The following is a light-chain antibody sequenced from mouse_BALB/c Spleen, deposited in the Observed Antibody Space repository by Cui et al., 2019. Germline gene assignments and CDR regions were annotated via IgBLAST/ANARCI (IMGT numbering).Light chain of an antibody. CDR1: QTIGTW. CDR2: AAT. Sequence: DIQMTQSPASQSASLGESVTITCLASQTIGTWLAWYQQKPGKSPQLLIYAATSLADGVPSRFSGSGSGTKFSFKIRSLQAEDVVSYYCQQLYSTPYTFGGGTKLKK. CDR3: QQLYSTPYT. J-gene: IGKJ2*01. V-gene: IGKV12-98*01.